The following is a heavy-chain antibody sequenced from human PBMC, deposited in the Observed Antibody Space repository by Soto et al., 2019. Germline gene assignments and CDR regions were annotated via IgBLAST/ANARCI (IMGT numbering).Heavy chain of an antibody. CDR3: AKDHGGQWLDAFDI. Sequence: GGSMRLCCAASGVPFSSYAMSWVRQAPGKGLEWVSAISGSGGSTYHADSVKGRFTISRDNSKNTLYLQMNSLRAEDTAVYYCAKDHGGQWLDAFDIWGQGTMVTVSS. CDR2: ISGSGGST. D-gene: IGHD6-19*01. CDR1: GVPFSSYA. V-gene: IGHV3-23*01. J-gene: IGHJ3*02.